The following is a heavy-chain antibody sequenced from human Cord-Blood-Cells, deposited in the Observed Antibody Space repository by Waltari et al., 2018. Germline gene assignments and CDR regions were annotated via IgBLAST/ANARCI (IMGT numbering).Heavy chain of an antibody. J-gene: IGHJ3*02. D-gene: IGHD3-10*01. V-gene: IGHV4-38-2*02. Sequence: QVQLQESGPGLVKPSETLSLTCTVSGYSISSGYYWGWIRQPPGKGLEWIGSIYHSGSTYYSPALRSRVTISVDTSKNQVARKLSSVTAADTAVYYCARDDRGSREADDAFDIWGQGTMVTVSS. CDR1: GYSISSGYY. CDR2: IYHSGST. CDR3: ARDDRGSREADDAFDI.